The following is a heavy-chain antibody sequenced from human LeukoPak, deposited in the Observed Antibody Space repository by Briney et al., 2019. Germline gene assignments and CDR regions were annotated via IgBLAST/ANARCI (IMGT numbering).Heavy chain of an antibody. D-gene: IGHD6-13*01. CDR2: ISAYNGNT. CDR3: AREADTNSWYRPAFRLLDV. J-gene: IGHJ4*02. Sequence: ASVKVSCKASGYTFTSYGISWVRQAPGQGLEWMGWISAYNGNTNYAQKLQGRVTMTTDTSTSTAYMELRGLTSDDTAVYFCAREADTNSWYRPAFRLLDVWGQGTLVTVSS. CDR1: GYTFTSYG. V-gene: IGHV1-18*01.